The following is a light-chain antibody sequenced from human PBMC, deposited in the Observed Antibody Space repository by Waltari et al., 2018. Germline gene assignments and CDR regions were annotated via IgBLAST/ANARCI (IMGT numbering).Light chain of an antibody. CDR1: QHIGNY. Sequence: DIQMTQSPSSLSASVGDRVTITCQASQHIGNYLNWYQQKPGKAPKVLISDAYNLQTGVPSRFTGSGSGTEFTVTITSLQPEDFATYYCQQYDILSTFGGGTKVEI. J-gene: IGKJ4*01. V-gene: IGKV1-33*01. CDR2: DAY. CDR3: QQYDILST.